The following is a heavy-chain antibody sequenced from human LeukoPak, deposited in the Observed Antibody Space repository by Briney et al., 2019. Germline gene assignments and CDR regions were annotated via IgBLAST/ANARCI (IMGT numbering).Heavy chain of an antibody. CDR3: AKDRLGYDSLGKFFDY. CDR2: ISGSGDNT. V-gene: IGHV3-23*01. CDR1: GFTFNSYA. Sequence: GGSLRLSCAASGFTFNSYAMSWVRQAPGTGLEWVSAISGSGDNTYYADSVKGRFTISRDNSKNTLYLQMNSLRAEDTAVYYCAKDRLGYDSLGKFFDYWGRGTLVTVSS. J-gene: IGHJ4*02. D-gene: IGHD3-22*01.